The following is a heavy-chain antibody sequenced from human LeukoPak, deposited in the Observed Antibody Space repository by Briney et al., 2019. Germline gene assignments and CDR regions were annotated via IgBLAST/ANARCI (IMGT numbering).Heavy chain of an antibody. Sequence: PGGSLRLSCAASGLTVTNAWMNWVRQAPGKGLEWVSSISSSSSYIYYADSVKGRFTISRDNAKNSLYLQMNSLRAEDTAVYYCARGSIAARQYWFDPWGQGTLVTVSS. CDR2: ISSSSSYI. D-gene: IGHD6-6*01. CDR3: ARGSIAARQYWFDP. J-gene: IGHJ5*02. CDR1: GLTVTNAW. V-gene: IGHV3-21*01.